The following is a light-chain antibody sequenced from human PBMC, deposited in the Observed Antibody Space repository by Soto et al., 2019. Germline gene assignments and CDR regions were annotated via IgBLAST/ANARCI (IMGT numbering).Light chain of an antibody. CDR3: AAWDDSLNGVV. V-gene: IGLV1-44*01. Sequence: QSVLTQPPSASGTPGQRVTISCSGVSSNIGSNTVNWYQQLPGTAPKLLIYSNNQRPSGVPDRFSGSKSGTSASLAISGLQSEDEVDYYCAAWDDSLNGVVFGGGTKLTVL. CDR1: SSNIGSNT. CDR2: SNN. J-gene: IGLJ2*01.